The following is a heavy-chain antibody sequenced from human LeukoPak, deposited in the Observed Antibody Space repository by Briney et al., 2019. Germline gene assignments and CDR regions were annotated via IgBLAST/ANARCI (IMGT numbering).Heavy chain of an antibody. CDR2: ISASGNTI. CDR3: AREHSAGCDF. D-gene: IGHD6-19*01. V-gene: IGHV3-48*04. Sequence: GGSLRLSCAASGFTFSSYSMNWVRQAPGKGLEWVSYISASGNTIYYADSVKGRFTISRDNAKNSLYLQMNSLRAEDTAVYYCAREHSAGCDFWGQGTLVTVSS. CDR1: GFTFSSYS. J-gene: IGHJ4*02.